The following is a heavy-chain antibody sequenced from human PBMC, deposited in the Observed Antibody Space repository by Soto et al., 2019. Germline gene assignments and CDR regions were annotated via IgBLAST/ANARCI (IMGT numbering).Heavy chain of an antibody. J-gene: IGHJ5*02. V-gene: IGHV4-34*01. D-gene: IGHD2-8*01. CDR3: ARVRWYCTNGVCYTPPWFDP. CDR2: INHSGST. Sequence: SETLSLTCAVYGGSFSCYYWSWIRQPPGKGLEWIGEINHSGSTNYNPSLKSRVTISVDTSKNQFSLKLSSVTAADTAVYYCARVRWYCTNGVCYTPPWFDPWGQGTLVTVS. CDR1: GGSFSCYY.